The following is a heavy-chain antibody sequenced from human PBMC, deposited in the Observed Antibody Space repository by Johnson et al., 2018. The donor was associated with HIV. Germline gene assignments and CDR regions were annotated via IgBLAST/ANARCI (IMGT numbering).Heavy chain of an antibody. CDR3: AREGEPDGFDI. J-gene: IGHJ3*02. V-gene: IGHV3-7*01. Sequence: VQLVESGGGVVRPGGSLRLSCAASGFTFSRYWMTWVRQAPGKGLEWVANIKQDGSEKYYVDSVKGRFTISRDNAKNSLYLQMNSLRAEDTAVYYCAREGEPDGFDIWGQGTMVTVSS. CDR1: GFTFSRYW. CDR2: IKQDGSEK. D-gene: IGHD3-16*01.